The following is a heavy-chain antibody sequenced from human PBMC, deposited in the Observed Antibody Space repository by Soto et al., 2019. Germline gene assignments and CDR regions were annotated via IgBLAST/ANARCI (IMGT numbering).Heavy chain of an antibody. CDR3: ARDLGLYCTNGVCYRNYYYYGMYV. D-gene: IGHD2-8*01. CDR2: ISYDGSNK. V-gene: IGHV3-30-3*01. J-gene: IGHJ6*02. CDR1: GFTFSSYA. Sequence: QVQLVESGGGVVQPGRSLRLSCAASGFTFSSYAMHWVRQAPGKGLEWVAVISYDGSNKYYADSVKGRFTISRDNSKNTLYLQMNSLRAEDTAVYYCARDLGLYCTNGVCYRNYYYYGMYVWGQGTTVTVAS.